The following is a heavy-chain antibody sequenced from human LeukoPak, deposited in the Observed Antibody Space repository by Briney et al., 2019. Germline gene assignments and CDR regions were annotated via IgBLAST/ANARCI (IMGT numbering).Heavy chain of an antibody. CDR1: GGSFSGYY. J-gene: IGHJ5*02. CDR2: INHSGST. CDR3: ARGEYYYDSSGRFDT. Sequence: SETLSLTCAVYGGSFSGYYWSWIRQPPGKGLEWIGEINHSGSTDYNPSLKSRVTISVDTSKNQFSLKLSSVTAADTAVYYCARGEYYYDSSGRFDTWGQGTLVTVSS. D-gene: IGHD3-22*01. V-gene: IGHV4-34*01.